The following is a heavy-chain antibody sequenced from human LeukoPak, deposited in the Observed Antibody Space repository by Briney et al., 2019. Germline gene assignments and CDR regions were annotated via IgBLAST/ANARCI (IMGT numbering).Heavy chain of an antibody. CDR2: IKQDGSEK. D-gene: IGHD6-19*01. V-gene: IGHV3-7*01. CDR3: ASSVAGTRYYFDY. CDR1: GFTFSSYW. Sequence: PGGSLRLSCAASGFTFSSYWMSWVRQAPGKGLEWVANIKQDGSEKYYVDSVKGRFTISRDNAKNPLYLQMNSLRAEDTAVYYCASSVAGTRYYFDYWGQGTLVTDSS. J-gene: IGHJ4*02.